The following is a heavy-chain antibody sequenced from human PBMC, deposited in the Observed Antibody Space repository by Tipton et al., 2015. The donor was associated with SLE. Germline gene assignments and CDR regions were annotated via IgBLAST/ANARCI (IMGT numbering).Heavy chain of an antibody. J-gene: IGHJ4*02. D-gene: IGHD6-19*01. V-gene: IGHV4-59*12. CDR3: ARKYTSGWDY. CDR2: IYYSGST. CDR1: GGSISSYY. Sequence: TLSLTCTVSGGSISSYYWSWIRQPPGKGLEWIGYIYYSGSTNYNPSLKSRVTISVDASKNQFSLKLSSVTAADTAIYYCARKYTSGWDYWGQGTLVTVSS.